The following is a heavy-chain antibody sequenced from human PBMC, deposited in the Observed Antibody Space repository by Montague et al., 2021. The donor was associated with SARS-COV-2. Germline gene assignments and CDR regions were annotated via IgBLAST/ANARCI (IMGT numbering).Heavy chain of an antibody. CDR2: IYYSGST. CDR3: AGTYYDFWSGFIHYYYMDV. V-gene: IGHV4-59*01. CDR1: GGSISSCY. Sequence: SETLSLTCTVSGGSISSCYWSWIRQPPGKGLEWIGYIYYSGSTNYNPSLKSRVTISVDTSKNQFSLKLSSVTAADTAVYYCAGTYYDFWSGFIHYYYMDVWGKGTTVTVSS. D-gene: IGHD3-3*01. J-gene: IGHJ6*03.